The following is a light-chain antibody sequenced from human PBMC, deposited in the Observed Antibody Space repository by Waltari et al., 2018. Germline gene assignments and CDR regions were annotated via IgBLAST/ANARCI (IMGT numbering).Light chain of an antibody. Sequence: EIVLTQSPGTLSLSPGERATLSGRASQSVSSSYLAWYQQKPGQAPRLLIYGASSRAIGIPDRFSGSASGTDFTLTISRLEPEDFAVYYCQQYGSSPKTFGQGTKVEIK. CDR3: QQYGSSPKT. J-gene: IGKJ1*01. CDR1: QSVSSSY. CDR2: GAS. V-gene: IGKV3-20*01.